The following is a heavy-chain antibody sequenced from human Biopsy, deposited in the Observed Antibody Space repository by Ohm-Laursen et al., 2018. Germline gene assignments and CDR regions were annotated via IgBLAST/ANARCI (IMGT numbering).Heavy chain of an antibody. Sequence: GASVKVSCKASGYTFTGYHVHWVRQAPGQGLEWMGWINVKTGDTNYAQKFQGRVTMTRDTSISTAYVDLSSLRSDGTAVYYCTRGGYYYDSLAYYYWFDPWGQGTLVTVSS. CDR1: GYTFTGYH. CDR2: INVKTGDT. V-gene: IGHV1-2*02. J-gene: IGHJ5*02. D-gene: IGHD3-22*01. CDR3: TRGGYYYDSLAYYYWFDP.